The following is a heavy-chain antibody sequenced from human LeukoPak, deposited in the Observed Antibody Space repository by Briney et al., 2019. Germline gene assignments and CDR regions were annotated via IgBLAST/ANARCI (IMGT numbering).Heavy chain of an antibody. CDR2: INHSGST. CDR3: ARGPSITMIVVVPHAFDI. V-gene: IGHV4-34*01. D-gene: IGHD3-22*01. CDR1: GGSFSGYY. J-gene: IGHJ3*02. Sequence: PSETLSLTCAVYGGSFSGYYWSWIRQPPGKGLEWIGEINHSGSTNYNPSLKSRVTISVDTSKNQFSLKLSSVTAADTAVYYCARGPSITMIVVVPHAFDIWGQGTMVTVSS.